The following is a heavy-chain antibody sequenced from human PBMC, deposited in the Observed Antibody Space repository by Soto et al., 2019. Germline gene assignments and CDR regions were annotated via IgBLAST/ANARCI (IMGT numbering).Heavy chain of an antibody. Sequence: PEGRHRLTCSAAVSTFSQALVCWLRQDTVKGLEWVGRIKSKTDGGATDYAAPVKGRFTILRDDSKNTLYLQMNSLKTEDTVMYFCTTFRYSSDSSGYYLWDVWG. CDR1: VSTFSQAL. D-gene: IGHD3-22*01. CDR3: TTFRYSSDSSGYYLWDV. CDR2: IKSKTDGGAT. V-gene: IGHV3-15*07. J-gene: IGHJ6*02.